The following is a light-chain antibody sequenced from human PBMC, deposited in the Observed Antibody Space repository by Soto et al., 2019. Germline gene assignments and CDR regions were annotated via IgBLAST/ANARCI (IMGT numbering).Light chain of an antibody. CDR3: HQYNNSMYI. V-gene: IGKV3-20*01. J-gene: IGKJ2*01. Sequence: EIVLTQSPGTLSLSPGERATLSCRASQSVSSSYLAWYQQKPGQAPRLLIYGASNRATGIPDRFSGSGSGTAFTLTISRLALEDFAVYYCHQYNNSMYIFGPGTKLEIK. CDR2: GAS. CDR1: QSVSSSY.